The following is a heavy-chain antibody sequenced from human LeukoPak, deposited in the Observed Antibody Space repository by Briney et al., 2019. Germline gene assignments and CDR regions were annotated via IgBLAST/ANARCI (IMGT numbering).Heavy chain of an antibody. Sequence: GGSLRLSCAASGFTFSIHAMHWVRQAPGKGLEWVAVISYDGSYKYYADSVKGRFTISRDNSKSTLSLQMNSLRAEDTAIYYCATYRQVLLPFESWGQGTLVTVSS. CDR2: ISYDGSYK. CDR1: GFTFSIHA. J-gene: IGHJ4*02. CDR3: ATYRQVLLPFES. V-gene: IGHV3-30*04. D-gene: IGHD2-8*02.